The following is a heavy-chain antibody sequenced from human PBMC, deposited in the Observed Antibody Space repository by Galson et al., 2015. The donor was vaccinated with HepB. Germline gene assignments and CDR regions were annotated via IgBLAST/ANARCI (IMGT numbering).Heavy chain of an antibody. Sequence: SLRLSCAASGFTSSSYAMHWVRQAPGKGLEWVAVISYDGSNKYYADSVKGRFTISRDNSKNTLYLQMSSLRAEDTALYYCARDFGRRATQMYYYYYGMDVWGQGTTVTVSS. CDR2: ISYDGSNK. CDR3: ARDFGRRATQMYYYYYGMDV. V-gene: IGHV3-30*04. CDR1: GFTSSSYA. J-gene: IGHJ6*02. D-gene: IGHD3-16*01.